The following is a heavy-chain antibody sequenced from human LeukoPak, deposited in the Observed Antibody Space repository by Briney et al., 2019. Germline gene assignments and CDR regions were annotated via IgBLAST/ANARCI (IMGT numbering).Heavy chain of an antibody. Sequence: ASVKVSCKASGYTFTNHPMYWVRQAPGQGLECMGWINPNSGDTNYVQKFQGRVTMTRDPSISTAYMELSGLRADDTAVYYCARERYTAYGNFDYWGQGTQVTVSS. J-gene: IGHJ4*02. CDR1: GYTFTNHP. CDR3: ARERYTAYGNFDY. CDR2: INPNSGDT. V-gene: IGHV1-2*02. D-gene: IGHD5-12*01.